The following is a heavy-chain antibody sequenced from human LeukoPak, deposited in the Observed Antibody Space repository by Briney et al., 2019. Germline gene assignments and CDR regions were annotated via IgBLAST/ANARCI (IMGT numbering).Heavy chain of an antibody. J-gene: IGHJ5*02. V-gene: IGHV4-39*01. CDR3: ARARGQSGLAVAGTSKGFDP. CDR2: IYYSGST. D-gene: IGHD6-19*01. CDR1: GGSVSSSSYY. Sequence: SETLSLTCSVSGGSVSSSSYYWGWIRQPPGKGLEWIGSIYYSGSTYYNPSLKSRVTISVDTPKNQFSLKLSSVTAADTAVSYCARARGQSGLAVAGTSKGFDPWGQGTLVTVSS.